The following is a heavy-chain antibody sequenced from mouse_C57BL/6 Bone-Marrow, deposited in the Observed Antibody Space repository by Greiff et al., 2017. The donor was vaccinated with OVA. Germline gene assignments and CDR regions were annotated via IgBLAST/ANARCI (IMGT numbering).Heavy chain of an antibody. V-gene: IGHV1-52*01. CDR1: GYTFTSYW. Sequence: QVQLQQSGAELVRPGSSVKLSCKASGYTFTSYWMHWVKQRPIQGLEWIGNIDPSDSETHYNQKFKDKATLTVDKSSSTAYMQLSSLTSEDSAVYYCARREGEGYFDYWGQGTTLTVSS. CDR3: ARREGEGYFDY. CDR2: IDPSDSET. J-gene: IGHJ2*01.